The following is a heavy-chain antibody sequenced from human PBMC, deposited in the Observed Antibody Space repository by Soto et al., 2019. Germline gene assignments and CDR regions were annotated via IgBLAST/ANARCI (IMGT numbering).Heavy chain of an antibody. J-gene: IGHJ3*02. CDR3: SITNSPTMTAVGNDFDI. V-gene: IGHV1-69*05. CDR1: GGTFSSYA. CDR2: IIPIFGTA. D-gene: IGHD3-22*01. Sequence: QVQLVQSGAEVKKPGSSVKVSCKASGGTFSSYAISWVRQAPGQGLEWMGGIIPIFGTANYAQKFQGRVTITTDGSTTTVYMELSSLRSEDTAVYYCSITNSPTMTAVGNDFDIWGQGTMVTVSS.